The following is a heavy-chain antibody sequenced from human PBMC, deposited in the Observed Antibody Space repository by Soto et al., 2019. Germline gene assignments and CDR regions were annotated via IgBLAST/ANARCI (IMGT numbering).Heavy chain of an antibody. CDR2: ITPVFGTA. Sequence: SVKVSCKASGGTFRTYTISWVRQAPGQGLEWMGGITPVFGTANYAQKFQGRVTITADESTSTAYVELSSLRSGDTALYYCAREGGAPGAYDHWGQGTLVTVSS. D-gene: IGHD7-27*01. CDR3: AREGGAPGAYDH. J-gene: IGHJ4*02. V-gene: IGHV1-69*13. CDR1: GGTFRTYT.